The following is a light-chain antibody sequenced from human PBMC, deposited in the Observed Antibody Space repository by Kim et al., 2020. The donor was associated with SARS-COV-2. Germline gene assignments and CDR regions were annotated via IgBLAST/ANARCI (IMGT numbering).Light chain of an antibody. CDR2: DAS. CDR3: QQRKQWPLT. J-gene: IGKJ4*01. CDR1: QSINNY. V-gene: IGKV3-11*01. Sequence: LSPGERATLSCRASQSINNYLAWYQQKTGQAPRLLIYDASNRANGIPARFSGSGSGTDFTLTISSLEPEDFAVYYCQQRKQWPLTFGGGTKVDIK.